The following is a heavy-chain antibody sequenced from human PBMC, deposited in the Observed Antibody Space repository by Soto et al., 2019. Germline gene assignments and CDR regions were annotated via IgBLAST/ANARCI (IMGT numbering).Heavy chain of an antibody. Sequence: SVKVSCKASGGTFSSYAISWVRQAPGQGLEWMGGIIPIFGTANYAQKFQGRVTITADESTSTAYMELSSLRSEDTAVYYCARDLSYSSGDFDYWGQGTLVTVSS. CDR1: GGTFSSYA. CDR2: IIPIFGTA. CDR3: ARDLSYSSGDFDY. D-gene: IGHD3-22*01. V-gene: IGHV1-69*13. J-gene: IGHJ4*02.